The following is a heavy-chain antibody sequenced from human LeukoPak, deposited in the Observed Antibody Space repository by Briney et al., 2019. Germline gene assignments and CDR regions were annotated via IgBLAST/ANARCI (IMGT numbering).Heavy chain of an antibody. CDR1: GGTFSSYA. J-gene: IGHJ5*02. CDR3: ARDQYYDSKGWFDP. D-gene: IGHD3-22*01. V-gene: IGHV1-69*13. CDR2: IIPIFGTA. Sequence: SVKVSCKASGGTFSSYAISWVRQAPGQGLEWMGGIIPIFGTANYAQKFQGRVTITADESTSTAYMELRSLRSDDTAVYYCARDQYYDSKGWFDPWGQGTLVTVSS.